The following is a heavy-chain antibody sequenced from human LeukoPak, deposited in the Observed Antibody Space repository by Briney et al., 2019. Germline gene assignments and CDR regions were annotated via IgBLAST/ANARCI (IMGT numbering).Heavy chain of an antibody. D-gene: IGHD2-15*01. CDR1: GASISSYY. J-gene: IGHJ4*02. V-gene: IGHV4-59*12. CDR3: ARALNPLPGTYYFDY. CDR2: IYISGST. Sequence: SETLSLTCTVSGASISSYYWSWIRQPPGKGLEWIGYIYISGSTNYNSSLQSRVTMSVDTSKNQFSLKLTSVTAADTAVYYCARALNPLPGTYYFDYWGQGTLVTVSS.